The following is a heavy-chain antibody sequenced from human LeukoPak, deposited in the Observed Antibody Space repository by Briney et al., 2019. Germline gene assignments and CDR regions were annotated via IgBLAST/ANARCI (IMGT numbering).Heavy chain of an antibody. CDR3: AKSPRERSSI. Sequence: GGSLRVSCAASGFTFSSYAMSWVRQAPGKGLEWASAISGSGGSTYYADSVKGRFTISRDNSKNTLYLQMNSLRAEDTAVYYCAKSPRERSSIWGQGTMVTVSS. D-gene: IGHD1-26*01. CDR2: ISGSGGST. J-gene: IGHJ3*02. V-gene: IGHV3-23*01. CDR1: GFTFSSYA.